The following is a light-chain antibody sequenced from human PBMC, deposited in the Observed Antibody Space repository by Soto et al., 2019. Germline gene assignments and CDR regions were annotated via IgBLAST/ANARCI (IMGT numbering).Light chain of an antibody. Sequence: QSALTQPASVSGSPGQSITISCTGTSSDVGGYNYVSWYQQHPGKAPKLMIYEVSNRPSGVSNRFSGSKSGNTASLTISGLQAEADADYYCSSYTSSSPWVFGGGTKLTVL. CDR1: SSDVGGYNY. V-gene: IGLV2-14*01. CDR2: EVS. J-gene: IGLJ3*02. CDR3: SSYTSSSPWV.